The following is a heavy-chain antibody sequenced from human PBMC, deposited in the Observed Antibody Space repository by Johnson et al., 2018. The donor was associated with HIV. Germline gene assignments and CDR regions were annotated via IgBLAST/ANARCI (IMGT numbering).Heavy chain of an antibody. CDR2: VSSDGSEK. J-gene: IGHJ3*02. CDR3: AREKVLGVKSAFDI. CDR1: GFTFRSYA. Sequence: QVQLVESGGGVVQPGRSLRLSCAASGFTFRSYAMHWVRQAPGTGLEWVAFVSSDGSEKYYVDSVRGRFTISRDNAENSLYLQMNSLRAEDTAVYYWAREKVLGVKSAFDIWGQGTMVTVSS. V-gene: IGHV3-30*04. D-gene: IGHD2-8*01.